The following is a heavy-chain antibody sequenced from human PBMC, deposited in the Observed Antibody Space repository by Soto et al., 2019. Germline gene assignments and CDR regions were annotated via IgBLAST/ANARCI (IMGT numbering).Heavy chain of an antibody. Sequence: EMKMVQSGGGLVQPGGSLRLSCVGSGFSFDSYRMSWVRQAPGKGLEWVAHITQDGSEKYYVDSVEGRFTISRDNVKNSVFLQKSSLRAEDTAVDYCARAKGYILGSDWSSRYYGLDVWGQGTTVTVSS. CDR3: ARAKGYILGSDWSSRYYGLDV. CDR1: GFSFDSYR. V-gene: IGHV3-7*01. J-gene: IGHJ6*02. CDR2: ITQDGSEK. D-gene: IGHD3-9*01.